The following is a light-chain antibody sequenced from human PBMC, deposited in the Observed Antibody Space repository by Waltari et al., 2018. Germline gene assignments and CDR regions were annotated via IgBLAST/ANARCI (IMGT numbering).Light chain of an antibody. V-gene: IGLV2-8*01. Sequence: QSALTQPPSASGSPGHSVTISCTGTSSDVGGYNYVSWYQQHPGKAPKLMIYEVSKRPSGVPDRFSGSKSGNTASLTVSGLQAEDEADYYCSSYAGNNVYVFGTGTKVTVL. CDR2: EVS. CDR1: SSDVGGYNY. CDR3: SSYAGNNVYV. J-gene: IGLJ1*01.